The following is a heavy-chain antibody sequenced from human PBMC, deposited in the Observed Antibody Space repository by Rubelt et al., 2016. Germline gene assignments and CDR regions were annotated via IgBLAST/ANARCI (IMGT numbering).Heavy chain of an antibody. Sequence: EVQLVESGGGLVQPGGSLRLSCGASGFSFRTYSMNWVRQAPGKGLEWLSYISSSSTSIYYSDSVKGRFTISRDNAKNSRFLQMNGLGDEDTAVYYCTTGGLSHWGQGTLVTVSS. CDR2: ISSSSTSI. D-gene: IGHD5/OR15-5a*01. V-gene: IGHV3-48*02. CDR3: TTGGLSH. J-gene: IGHJ4*02. CDR1: GFSFRTYS.